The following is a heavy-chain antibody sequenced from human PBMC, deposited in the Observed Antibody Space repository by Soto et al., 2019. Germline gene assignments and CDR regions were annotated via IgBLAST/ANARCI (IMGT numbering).Heavy chain of an antibody. J-gene: IGHJ4*02. CDR2: INHSGST. V-gene: IGHV4-34*01. D-gene: IGHD3-22*01. CDR3: AREAYYDSSLIDY. CDR1: NGSFSGYY. Sequence: PSETLSLTCAVYNGSFSGYYWTWIRQPPGKGLEWIGEINHSGSTNYNPSLKSRVTISVDTSKNQFSLKLSSVTAADTAVYYCAREAYYDSSLIDYCDQGTLVTVSS.